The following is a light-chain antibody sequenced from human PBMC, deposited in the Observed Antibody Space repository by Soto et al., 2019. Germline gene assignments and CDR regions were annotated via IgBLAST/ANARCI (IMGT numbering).Light chain of an antibody. Sequence: QSVLTQPASVSGSPGQSITISCTGTSSDVGSYNLVSWYQQHPGKAPKLMIYEVSKRPSGVSHRFSGSKSGNTASLTISGLQAEDEADYYCCSYASSRTHVFGTGTKVTVL. J-gene: IGLJ1*01. V-gene: IGLV2-23*02. CDR1: SSDVGSYNL. CDR2: EVS. CDR3: CSYASSRTHV.